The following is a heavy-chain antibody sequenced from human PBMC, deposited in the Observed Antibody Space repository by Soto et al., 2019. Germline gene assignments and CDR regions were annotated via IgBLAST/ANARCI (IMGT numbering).Heavy chain of an antibody. CDR2: IYYSGST. Sequence: SETLSLTCTVSGGSISSYYWSWIRQPPGKGLEWIGYIYYSGSTNYNPSLKSRVTISVDTSKNQFSLKLSSVTAADTAVYYCARALRYFDNYYFDYWGQGTLVTVSS. J-gene: IGHJ4*02. D-gene: IGHD3-9*01. CDR3: ARALRYFDNYYFDY. CDR1: GGSISSYY. V-gene: IGHV4-59*01.